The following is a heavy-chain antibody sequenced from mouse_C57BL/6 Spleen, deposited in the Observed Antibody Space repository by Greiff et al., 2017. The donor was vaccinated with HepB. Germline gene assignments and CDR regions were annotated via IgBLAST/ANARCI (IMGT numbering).Heavy chain of an antibody. CDR2: ICPGSGNT. V-gene: IGHV1-81*01. Sequence: QVQLQQSGAELARPGASVKLSCKASGYTFTSYGIKWVKQRTGHGLEWIGEICPGSGNTYYNEKFKGKATLTADKSSSKAYMELRSLTSEDSAVYFSARGDGSSYVWFAYWGKGTLVTVSA. CDR3: ARGDGSSYVWFAY. J-gene: IGHJ3*01. CDR1: GYTFTSYG. D-gene: IGHD1-1*01.